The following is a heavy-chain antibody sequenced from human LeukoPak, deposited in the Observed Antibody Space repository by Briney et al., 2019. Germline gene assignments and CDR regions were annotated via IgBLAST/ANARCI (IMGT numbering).Heavy chain of an antibody. Sequence: PGGSLRLSCAASGFTFRNHWMHWVRQAPGKGLVWVSRINSDGSSISYADSVKGRFTISRDNAKNTLYLQMNSLRVEDTAVYHCASDSPYYGMDVWGQGTTVTVSS. V-gene: IGHV3-74*01. CDR3: ASDSPYYGMDV. J-gene: IGHJ6*02. CDR1: GFTFRNHW. CDR2: INSDGSSI.